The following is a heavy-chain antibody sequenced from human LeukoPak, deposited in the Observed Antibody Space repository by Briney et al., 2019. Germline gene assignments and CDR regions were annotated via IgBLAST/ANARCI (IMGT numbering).Heavy chain of an antibody. Sequence: ASVKVSCKASGYTFTGYYMHWVRQAPGQGLEWMGWINPNSGGTNYAQKFQGRVTMTRDTSISTAYMELSRLRSDDTAVYYGARGDSSGWYLVDYWGQGTLVTVSS. CDR2: INPNSGGT. V-gene: IGHV1-2*02. J-gene: IGHJ4*02. CDR1: GYTFTGYY. CDR3: ARGDSSGWYLVDY. D-gene: IGHD6-19*01.